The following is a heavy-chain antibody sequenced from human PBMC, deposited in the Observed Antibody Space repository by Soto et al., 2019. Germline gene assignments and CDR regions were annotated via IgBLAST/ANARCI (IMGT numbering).Heavy chain of an antibody. CDR2: INPNIGGT. CDR3: AREELGYSSYYYYYGMDV. J-gene: IGHJ6*02. V-gene: IGHV1-2*02. D-gene: IGHD5-18*01. Sequence: ASVKVSCKASGYTFTGYYMHWVRQAPGQGLEGMGWINPNIGGTNYAQKFQGRVTMTRDTSISTAYMELSRLRSDDTAVYYCAREELGYSSYYYYYGMDVWGQGTTVTVSS. CDR1: GYTFTGYY.